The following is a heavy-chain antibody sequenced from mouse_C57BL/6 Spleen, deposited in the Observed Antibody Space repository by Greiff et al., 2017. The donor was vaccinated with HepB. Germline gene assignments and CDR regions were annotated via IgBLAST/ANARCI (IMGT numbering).Heavy chain of an antibody. Sequence: QVQLKQPGAELVKPGASVKLSCKASGYTFTSYGMRWVKQRPGQGLEWIGNINPSNGGTYYNEKFKCKATLTVDKSSSTAYMQLRSLTSEDSAVYYCARSGRLTYYALAYQGNRSSVTV. CDR1: GYTFTSYG. D-gene: IGHD3-2*02. J-gene: IGHJ4*01. V-gene: IGHV1-53*01. CDR3: ARSGRLTYYALAY. CDR2: INPSNGGT.